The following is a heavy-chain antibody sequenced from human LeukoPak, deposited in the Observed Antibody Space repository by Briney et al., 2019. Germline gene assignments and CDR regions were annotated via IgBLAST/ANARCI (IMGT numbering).Heavy chain of an antibody. CDR3: ARVGILTGFDHYYYMDV. D-gene: IGHD3-9*01. CDR2: IYYSGST. Sequence: SETLSLTCTVAGGSISSHYWSWIRQPPGKGLEWIGYIYYSGSTNYNPSLKSRVTISVDTSKNQFSLKLSSVTAADTAVYYCARVGILTGFDHYYYMDVWGKGTTVTVSS. V-gene: IGHV4-59*11. CDR1: GGSISSHY. J-gene: IGHJ6*03.